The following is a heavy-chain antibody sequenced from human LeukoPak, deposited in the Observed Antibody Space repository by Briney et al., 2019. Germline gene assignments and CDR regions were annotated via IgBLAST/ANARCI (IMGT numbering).Heavy chain of an antibody. CDR3: AKDLHNSWTIDY. D-gene: IGHD6-13*01. Sequence: GGSLRLSCAASGFTLNNYFMHWVRQAPGKGLEWVAAISFDGSNKYYADSVKGRFTISRDNSKNTLYLQMSSLRGEDTALYYCAKDLHNSWTIDYWGQGTPIIVSS. J-gene: IGHJ4*02. V-gene: IGHV3-30*04. CDR2: ISFDGSNK. CDR1: GFTLNNYF.